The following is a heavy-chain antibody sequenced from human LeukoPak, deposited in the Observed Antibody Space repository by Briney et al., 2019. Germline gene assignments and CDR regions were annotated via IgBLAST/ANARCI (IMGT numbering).Heavy chain of an antibody. CDR1: GGTFSSYA. D-gene: IGHD6-13*01. CDR3: ARDLGGAAAGLGFDDAFDI. Sequence: SVKVSCKASGGTFSSYAISWVRQAPGQGLEWMGGIIPIFGTANYAQKFQGRVTITADESTSTAYMELSSLRSEDTAVYYCARDLGGAAAGLGFDDAFDIWGQGTMVTVSS. J-gene: IGHJ3*02. CDR2: IIPIFGTA. V-gene: IGHV1-69*01.